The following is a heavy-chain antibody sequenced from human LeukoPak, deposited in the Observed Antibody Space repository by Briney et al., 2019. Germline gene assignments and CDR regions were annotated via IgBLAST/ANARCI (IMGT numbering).Heavy chain of an antibody. CDR3: AKAEEITMIVVVSPFDY. J-gene: IGHJ4*02. CDR1: GFTFSSYA. V-gene: IGHV3-23*01. D-gene: IGHD3-22*01. CDR2: ISGCGGIT. Sequence: GGSLRLSCAASGFTFSSYAMSWVRQAPGKGLEWVSAISGCGGITYYADSVKGRFTISRDNSKNTLYLQMNSLRAEDTAVYYCAKAEEITMIVVVSPFDYWAREPWSPSPQ.